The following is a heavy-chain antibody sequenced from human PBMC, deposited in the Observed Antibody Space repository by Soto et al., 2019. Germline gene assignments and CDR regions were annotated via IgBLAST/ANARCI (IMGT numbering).Heavy chain of an antibody. V-gene: IGHV3-7*05. CDR3: AREAY. J-gene: IGHJ4*02. CDR2: IKQDGSEK. CDR1: GFTFSWFW. Sequence: EVQLMESGGGLVQPGGSLRLSCAGSGFTFSWFWMSWVRQAPGKGLEWVASIKQDGSEKYYVDSVKGRFTISRDNAEKSLWLQMNGLRAEDTAVYYCAREAYWGQGTLVTVSS.